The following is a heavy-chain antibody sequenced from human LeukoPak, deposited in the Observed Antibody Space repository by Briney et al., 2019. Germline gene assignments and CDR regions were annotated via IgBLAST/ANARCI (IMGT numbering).Heavy chain of an antibody. V-gene: IGHV3-21*06. CDR1: GFTFSTFA. Sequence: PGGSLRLSCAASGFTFSTFAMHWVRLSPGKGLEWVSSITGSGPYMLYADSVKHRFTISRDNTKNLLYLEMNSLRAEDTAMYFCTRFVYGARADESGGHWGQGTLVTVSS. J-gene: IGHJ4*02. CDR2: ITGSGPYM. D-gene: IGHD4/OR15-4a*01. CDR3: TRFVYGARADESGGH.